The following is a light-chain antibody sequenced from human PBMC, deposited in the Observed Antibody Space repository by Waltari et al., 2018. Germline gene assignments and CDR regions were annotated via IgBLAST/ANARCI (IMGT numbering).Light chain of an antibody. CDR3: QQDFNLPFT. J-gene: IGKJ3*01. Sequence: EIVMTQSPTTASLSPGDGATLSCRASQSVSGGYLSWYQQMHGQAPRLLIYGTSTRATGIPARFSGSGSGTDFTLTNSNLQPEDFAVYYCQQDFNLPFTFGPGTKVEIK. CDR2: GTS. V-gene: IGKV3D-7*01. CDR1: QSVSGGY.